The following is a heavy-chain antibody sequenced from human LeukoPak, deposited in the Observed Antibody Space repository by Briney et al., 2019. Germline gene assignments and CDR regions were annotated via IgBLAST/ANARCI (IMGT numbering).Heavy chain of an antibody. CDR1: GGSISSSSYY. CDR2: IYYSGST. J-gene: IGHJ6*04. Sequence: SETLSLTCTVSGGSISSSSYYWGWIRQPPGKGLEWIGSIYYSGSTYYNPSLKSRVTISVDTSKNQFSLKLSSVTAADTAVYYCARDWRTTSAMDVWGKGTTVTVSS. V-gene: IGHV4-39*07. D-gene: IGHD4-11*01. CDR3: ARDWRTTSAMDV.